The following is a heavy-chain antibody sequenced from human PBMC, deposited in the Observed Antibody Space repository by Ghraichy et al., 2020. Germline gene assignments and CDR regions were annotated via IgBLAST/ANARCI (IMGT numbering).Heavy chain of an antibody. Sequence: TLSLTCAVYGGSFNDYYWSWIRQPPGKGLEWIGEISHSGSAKYSPSLNSRVTISVDTSKNQFSLKVSSVTAADTSIYYCARTASHRPFGWFDPWGQGTLVTVSS. J-gene: IGHJ5*02. CDR2: ISHSGSA. V-gene: IGHV4-34*01. CDR1: GGSFNDYY. CDR3: ARTASHRPFGWFDP. D-gene: IGHD3-16*01.